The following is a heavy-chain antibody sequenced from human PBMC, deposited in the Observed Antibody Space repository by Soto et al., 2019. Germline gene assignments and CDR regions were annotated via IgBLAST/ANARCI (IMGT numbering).Heavy chain of an antibody. Sequence: QVPLVESGGGVVQPGRSLRLSCAASGFTFSSYAMHWVRQAPGKGLEWVAVISYDGSNKYYADSVKGRFTISRDNSKNTLYLQMNSLRAEDTAVYYCAREEPSGYYGMDVWGQGTTVTVSS. D-gene: IGHD1-1*01. CDR1: GFTFSSYA. CDR3: AREEPSGYYGMDV. CDR2: ISYDGSNK. J-gene: IGHJ6*02. V-gene: IGHV3-30-3*01.